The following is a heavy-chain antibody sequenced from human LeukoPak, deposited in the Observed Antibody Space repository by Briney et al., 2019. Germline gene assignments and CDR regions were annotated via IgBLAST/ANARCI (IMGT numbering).Heavy chain of an antibody. Sequence: SETLSLTCTVSGYSISSGYYWGWIRQPPGKGLEWIGSIYHSGSTYYNPSLKSRVTISVDTSKNQFSLKLSSVTAADTAVCYCARDRHYYDSSGYDYWGQGTLVTVSS. CDR1: GYSISSGYY. D-gene: IGHD3-22*01. CDR3: ARDRHYYDSSGYDY. CDR2: IYHSGST. V-gene: IGHV4-38-2*02. J-gene: IGHJ4*02.